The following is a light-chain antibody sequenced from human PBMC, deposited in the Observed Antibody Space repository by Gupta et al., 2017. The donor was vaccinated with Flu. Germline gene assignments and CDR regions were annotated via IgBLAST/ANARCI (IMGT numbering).Light chain of an antibody. J-gene: IGLJ2*01. CDR3: SSLTGSTNILI. Sequence: SALTQPASVSGSPGQSLTIPCTGTRSYIGGSDYVSCYQHNPHKAPKLMIFEVSSRDSGVSNRFSGSKYGTTAAVTITGLQPEEEADYYCSSLTGSTNILIFGGGTKLTVL. CDR2: EVS. CDR1: RSYIGGSDY. V-gene: IGLV2-14*01.